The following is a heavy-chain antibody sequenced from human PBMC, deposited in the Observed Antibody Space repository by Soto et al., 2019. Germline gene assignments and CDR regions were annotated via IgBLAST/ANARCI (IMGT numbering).Heavy chain of an antibody. D-gene: IGHD7-27*01. Sequence: QVQLVQSGAEVKKPGASVKVPCKASGYTFTSYDINWVRQATGQGLEWMGWMNPESGSTGYVQKFHGRVTMIRDTSVSTAYLELSSLTSEDTAVYYCTRSRRGTGVDFDYWGQGTPVTVSS. CDR3: TRSRRGTGVDFDY. CDR1: GYTFTSYD. J-gene: IGHJ4*02. V-gene: IGHV1-8*01. CDR2: MNPESGST.